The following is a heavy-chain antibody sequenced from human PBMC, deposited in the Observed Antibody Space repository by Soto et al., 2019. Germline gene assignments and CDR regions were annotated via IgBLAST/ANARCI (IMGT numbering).Heavy chain of an antibody. J-gene: IGHJ4*02. Sequence: EVQLLESGGDLVQPGGSLRLSCVASGFTFSNFAMSWVRQAPGKGPEWVSAIGGSGGYVFYADSVRGRFTISRYDSKNTLYRQMNSLRADDTAVYYCATDPVFLHSGSLYYYCDNWGPGTLVTVPS. D-gene: IGHD6-13*01. CDR1: GFTFSNFA. CDR2: IGGSGGYV. V-gene: IGHV3-23*01. CDR3: ATDPVFLHSGSLYYYCDN.